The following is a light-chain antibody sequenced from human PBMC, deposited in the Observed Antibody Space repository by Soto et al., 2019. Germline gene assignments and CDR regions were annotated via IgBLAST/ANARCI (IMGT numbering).Light chain of an antibody. CDR2: GAS. Sequence: EIVLTQSPGTLSLSPGERATLSCRASQSVSSSYLAWYQQKPGQAPRLLIYGASSRATGIPDRFSGSGSGTDFTLTISRLEPEDFAVYYCQQYGSSPRTFGQGTMVESK. CDR1: QSVSSSY. V-gene: IGKV3-20*01. CDR3: QQYGSSPRT. J-gene: IGKJ1*01.